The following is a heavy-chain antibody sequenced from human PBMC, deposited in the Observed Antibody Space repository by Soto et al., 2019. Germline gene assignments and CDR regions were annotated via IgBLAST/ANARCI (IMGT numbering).Heavy chain of an antibody. V-gene: IGHV4-39*01. CDR3: ARGGQDIAVVPAALPWSRNNWFDR. CDR2: IYYSEST. CDR1: GGSISSSSYY. Sequence: QLQLQESGPGLVKPSETLSLTCTVSGGSISSSSYYWGWIRQPPGKGLEWIGSIYYSESTYYNPSLKSPVTLSVDTSTNQFTLKLSTVTAADTAVYYCARGGQDIAVVPAALPWSRNNWFDRWGEGTLVTVSS. D-gene: IGHD2-2*01. J-gene: IGHJ5*02.